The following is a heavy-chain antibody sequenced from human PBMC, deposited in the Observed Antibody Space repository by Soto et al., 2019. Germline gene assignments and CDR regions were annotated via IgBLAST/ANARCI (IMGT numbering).Heavy chain of an antibody. Sequence: EVQLLDSGGGLVQPGGSLRLSCTASGFTFSSQAMSWVRQAPGKGLEWVSGISASGGSTYYADLVRGRFTISRDTSKNAREPQMNSLRADDTAVYDFAKGPGPGQWLATASYYVDYWGQGTLVTVSS. V-gene: IGHV3-23*01. D-gene: IGHD6-19*01. CDR1: GFTFSSQA. CDR2: ISASGGST. J-gene: IGHJ4*02. CDR3: AKGPGPGQWLATASYYVDY.